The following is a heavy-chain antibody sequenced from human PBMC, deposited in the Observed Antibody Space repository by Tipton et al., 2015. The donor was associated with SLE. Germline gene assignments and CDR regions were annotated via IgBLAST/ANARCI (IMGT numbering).Heavy chain of an antibody. Sequence: TLSLTCAVSGYSISSGYYWGWIRQPPGKGLEWIGSIYHSGSTYYNPSLKSRVTISVDTSKNQFSLKLSSVTAADTAVYYCARDLGGDRSMDVWGKGTTVTVSS. J-gene: IGHJ6*03. V-gene: IGHV4-38-2*02. CDR2: IYHSGST. CDR1: GYSISSGYY. D-gene: IGHD2-21*01. CDR3: ARDLGGDRSMDV.